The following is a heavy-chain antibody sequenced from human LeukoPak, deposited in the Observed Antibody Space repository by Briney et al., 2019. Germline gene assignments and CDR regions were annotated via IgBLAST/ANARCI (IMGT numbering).Heavy chain of an antibody. Sequence: PSETLSLTCTVSGGSIISYYCNWIRQPPGKGLEWIGHIYSSGSANYSPSLKSRVTISVDTSKNQFSLKLSSVTAADTAVYYCASASIAARANWFDPWGQGTLVTVSS. V-gene: IGHV4-59*08. CDR1: GGSIISYY. J-gene: IGHJ5*02. CDR3: ASASIAARANWFDP. CDR2: IYSSGSA. D-gene: IGHD6-6*01.